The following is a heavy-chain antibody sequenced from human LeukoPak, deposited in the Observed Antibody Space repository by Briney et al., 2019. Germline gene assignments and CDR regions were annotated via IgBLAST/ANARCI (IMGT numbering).Heavy chain of an antibody. CDR1: GFTFNTYS. CDR3: ARDYSYACDI. J-gene: IGHJ3*02. D-gene: IGHD2-15*01. V-gene: IGHV3-48*02. CDR2: ISSRSGAI. Sequence: GGSLSLSCAASGFTFNTYSMNWVRQAPGKGLEWVSYISSRSGAIDYADSVKGRFTISRDNAKNSLHLQMNSLRDEDTAVYYCARDYSYACDIWGQGTMVTVSS.